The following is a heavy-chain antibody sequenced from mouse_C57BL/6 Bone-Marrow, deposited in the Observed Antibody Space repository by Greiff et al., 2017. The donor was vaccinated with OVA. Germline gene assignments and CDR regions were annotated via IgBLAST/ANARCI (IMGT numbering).Heavy chain of an antibody. V-gene: IGHV1-63*01. CDR2: IYPGGGYT. J-gene: IGHJ4*01. CDR3: ARGGYYGSSPYYAMDY. Sequence: VQLQQSGAELVRPGTSVKMSCKASGYTFTNYWIGWAKQRPGHGLEWIGDIYPGGGYTNYNEKFKGKATLTADKSSSTAYMQFSILTSEDSAIYYCARGGYYGSSPYYAMDYWGQGTSVTVSS. D-gene: IGHD1-1*01. CDR1: GYTFTNYW.